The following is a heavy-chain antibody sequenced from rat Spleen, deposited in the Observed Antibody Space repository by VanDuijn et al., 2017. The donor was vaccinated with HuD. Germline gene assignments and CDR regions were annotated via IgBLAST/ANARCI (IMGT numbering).Heavy chain of an antibody. D-gene: IGHD1-6*01. CDR1: GFSLTSNG. Sequence: QVQLKESGPGLVQPSQTLSLTCTVSGFSLTSNGVSWVRQPPGKGLEWIAAISSGGSTYYNSALKSRLSISRDTSKSQVFLKMNSLQTEDTAIYFCTRVYTTDYWFAYWGQGTLVTVSS. J-gene: IGHJ3*01. CDR2: ISSGGST. V-gene: IGHV2S12*01. CDR3: TRVYTTDYWFAY.